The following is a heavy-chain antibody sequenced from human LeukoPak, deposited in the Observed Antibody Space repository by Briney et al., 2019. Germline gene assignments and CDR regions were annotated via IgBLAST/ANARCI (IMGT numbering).Heavy chain of an antibody. Sequence: ASVKVSCKASGGTFSSYAISWVRQAPGQGLEWMGGIIPIFGTANYAQKFQGRVAITADESTSTAYMELSSLRSEDTAVYYCARGPQWLLDYWGQGTLVTVSS. CDR2: IIPIFGTA. CDR1: GGTFSSYA. J-gene: IGHJ4*02. V-gene: IGHV1-69*13. D-gene: IGHD6-19*01. CDR3: ARGPQWLLDY.